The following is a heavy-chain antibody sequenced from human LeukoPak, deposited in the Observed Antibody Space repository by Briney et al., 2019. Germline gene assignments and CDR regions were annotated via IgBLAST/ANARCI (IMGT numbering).Heavy chain of an antibody. J-gene: IGHJ5*02. V-gene: IGHV4-59*01. CDR2: IYYSGST. CDR1: GGSISSYY. D-gene: IGHD6-6*01. CDR3: ARVARPRRFDP. Sequence: SETLSLTCTVSGGSISSYYWSWIRQPPGKGLEWIGYIYYSGSTNYNPSLKSRVTISVDTSKNQFSLKLSSVTAADTAVYYCARVARPRRFDPWGXGTLVTVSS.